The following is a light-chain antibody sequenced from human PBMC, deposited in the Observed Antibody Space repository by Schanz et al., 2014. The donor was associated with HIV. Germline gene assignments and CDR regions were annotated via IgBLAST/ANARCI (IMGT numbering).Light chain of an antibody. CDR1: SIDVGGYDY. Sequence: QSVLTQPASLSGSPGQSITISCTGTSIDVGGYDYVSWYQKHPDKAPRLIIYDVSNRPSGVSNRFSASKSDNTASLTISGLQTEDEAYYYCASCTISNTWVFGGGTKVTVL. CDR3: ASCTISNTWV. J-gene: IGLJ3*02. CDR2: DVS. V-gene: IGLV2-14*03.